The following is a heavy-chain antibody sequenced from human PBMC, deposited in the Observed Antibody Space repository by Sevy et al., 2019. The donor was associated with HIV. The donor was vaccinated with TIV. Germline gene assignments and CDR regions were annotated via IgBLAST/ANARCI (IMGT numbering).Heavy chain of an antibody. CDR3: ARDPRQQLQYEYFQH. J-gene: IGHJ1*01. V-gene: IGHV3-11*04. Sequence: GGSLRLSCAASGFTFSDYYMSWIRQAPGKGLEWVSYISSSGSTIYYADSVKGRFTISRDNAKKSLYLQMNSLRAEDTAVYYCARDPRQQLQYEYFQHWGQGTLVTVSS. D-gene: IGHD6-13*01. CDR2: ISSSGSTI. CDR1: GFTFSDYY.